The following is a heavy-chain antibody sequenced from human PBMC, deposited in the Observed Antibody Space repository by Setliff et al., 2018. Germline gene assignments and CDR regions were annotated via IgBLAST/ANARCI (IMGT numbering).Heavy chain of an antibody. J-gene: IGHJ5*02. CDR1: GESFSGHY. D-gene: IGHD6-13*01. V-gene: IGHV4-34*01. CDR2: INHSGST. Sequence: SETLSLTCAVYGESFSGHYWSWIRQPPGKGLEWIGEINHSGSTNYNPSLKSRVTISVATSKNQFSLSLSSVTAADTAVYYCAGGAFGSRWYVRPWFDPWGQGTLVTVSS. CDR3: AGGAFGSRWYVRPWFDP.